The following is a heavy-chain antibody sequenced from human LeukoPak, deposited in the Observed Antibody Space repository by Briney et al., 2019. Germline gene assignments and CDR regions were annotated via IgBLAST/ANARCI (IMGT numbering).Heavy chain of an antibody. D-gene: IGHD6-6*01. Sequence: GGSLRLSCAASGFTVSSNYMSWVRQAPGRGLEWVSVIYSGGSTYYADSVKGRFTISRHNSKNTLYLQMNSLRAEDTAVYYCARESSSSYYYYGMDVWGQGTTVTVSS. J-gene: IGHJ6*02. CDR1: GFTVSSNY. CDR3: ARESSSSYYYYGMDV. CDR2: IYSGGST. V-gene: IGHV3-53*04.